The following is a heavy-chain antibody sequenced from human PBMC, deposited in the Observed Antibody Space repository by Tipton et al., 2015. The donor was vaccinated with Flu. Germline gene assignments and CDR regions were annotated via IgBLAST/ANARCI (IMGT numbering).Heavy chain of an antibody. CDR1: GFTFSSYW. D-gene: IGHD3-3*01. CDR3: ATTYYVFWSDFDF. V-gene: IGHV3-7*01. J-gene: IGHJ4*02. CDR2: IKHDGGEK. Sequence: GSLRLSCAASGFTFSSYWMSWVRQAPGKGLEWVANIKHDGGEKYYLDSVKGRFTISRDNAKNSLYLQMNSLRAEDTAVYYCATTYYVFWSDFDFWGQGTLVTVSS.